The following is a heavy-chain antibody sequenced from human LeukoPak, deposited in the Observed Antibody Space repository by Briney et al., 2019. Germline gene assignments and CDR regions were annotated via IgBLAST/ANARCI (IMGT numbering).Heavy chain of an antibody. Sequence: PGRSLRLSCAASGFTFSSYAMHWVRQAPGKGLEWVAVISYDGSNKYYADSVKGRFTISRDNSKNTLYLQMNSLRAEDTAVYYCARALWSGPVYYGMDVWGQGTTVTVSS. J-gene: IGHJ6*02. CDR1: GFTFSSYA. CDR2: ISYDGSNK. D-gene: IGHD3-10*01. V-gene: IGHV3-30-3*01. CDR3: ARALWSGPVYYGMDV.